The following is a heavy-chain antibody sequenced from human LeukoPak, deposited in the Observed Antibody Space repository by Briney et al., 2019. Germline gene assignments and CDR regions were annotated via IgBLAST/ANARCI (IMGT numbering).Heavy chain of an antibody. D-gene: IGHD3-22*01. CDR2: IWYDGSNK. CDR1: GFTFSSYG. CDR3: ARDPSYYYDSSGYYADAFDI. Sequence: GGSLRLSCAASGFTFSSYGMHWVRQAPGKGLEWVAVIWYDGSNKYYADSVKGRFTISRDNSKNTLYLQMNSLRAEDTAVYYCARDPSYYYDSSGYYADAFDIWGQGTMVTVPS. J-gene: IGHJ3*02. V-gene: IGHV3-33*01.